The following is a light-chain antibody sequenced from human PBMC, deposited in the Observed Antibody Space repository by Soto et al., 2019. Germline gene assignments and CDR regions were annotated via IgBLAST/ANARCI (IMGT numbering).Light chain of an antibody. CDR3: QSYDSGHNDYV. J-gene: IGLJ1*01. CDR1: SSNIGADYD. V-gene: IGLV1-40*01. Sequence: QLVLTQPPSVSGAPGQRVTMSCAGTSSNIGADYDVHWYQLLPGIAPKLLIYANTNRASGVPDRFSGSKSGTSASLDIAGLQAEDEADYYCQSYDSGHNDYVFGPGTKVTVL. CDR2: ANT.